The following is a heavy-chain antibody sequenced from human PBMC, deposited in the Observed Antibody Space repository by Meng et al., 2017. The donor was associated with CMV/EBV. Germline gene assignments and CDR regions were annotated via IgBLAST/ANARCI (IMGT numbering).Heavy chain of an antibody. CDR3: ARGPLGEYSNYDAP. Sequence: QGKLVKFGPEVKKPGASVKVSYKASGYTFTGYYMHWVRQAPGQGLEWMGWINPNSGGTNYAQKFQGRVTMTRDTSISTAYMELSRLRSDDTAVYYCARGPLGEYSNYDAPWGQGTLVTVSS. V-gene: IGHV1-2*02. J-gene: IGHJ5*02. CDR1: GYTFTGYY. CDR2: INPNSGGT. D-gene: IGHD4-11*01.